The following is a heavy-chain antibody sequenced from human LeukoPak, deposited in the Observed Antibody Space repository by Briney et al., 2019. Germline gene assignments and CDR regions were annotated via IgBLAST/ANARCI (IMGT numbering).Heavy chain of an antibody. CDR1: GFTFSSYS. J-gene: IGHJ4*02. D-gene: IGHD2-2*01. CDR3: ARDPEWASVVVPAAIDY. CDR2: ISSSSSYI. Sequence: GGSLRLSCAASGFTFSSYSMNWVRQAPGKGLEWASSISSSSSYIYYAESVKGRFTISRDNAKNSLYLQMNSLRAEDTAVYYCARDPEWASVVVPAAIDYWGQGTLVTVSS. V-gene: IGHV3-21*01.